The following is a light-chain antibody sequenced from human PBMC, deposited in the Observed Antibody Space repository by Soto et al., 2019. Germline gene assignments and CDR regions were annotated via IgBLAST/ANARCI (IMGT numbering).Light chain of an antibody. CDR1: QSISTW. Sequence: DIQMTQSPSTLSASVGDRVTITCRASQSISTWLAWYQQKPGKAPKLLIYRASSLESGVPSKFSGSGSGTEFTLAITSLQPDDSATYYCQHYSLYSPWTFGQGTKVDI. CDR2: RAS. CDR3: QHYSLYSPWT. J-gene: IGKJ1*01. V-gene: IGKV1-5*03.